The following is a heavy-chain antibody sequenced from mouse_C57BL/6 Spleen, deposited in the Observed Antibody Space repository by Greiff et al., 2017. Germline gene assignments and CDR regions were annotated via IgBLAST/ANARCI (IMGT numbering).Heavy chain of an antibody. Sequence: QVQLQQPGAELVRPGSSVKLSCKVSGYTFTRYRMAWVKQRPGQGLEWIGNLYPSDSETYYNQKFKDKATLTVDKSSSTAYMQLSSLTSEDSAVYYCERSRRDYFDYWGQGTTLTVSS. CDR1: GYTFTRYR. CDR2: LYPSDSET. CDR3: ERSRRDYFDY. J-gene: IGHJ2*01. V-gene: IGHV1-61*01.